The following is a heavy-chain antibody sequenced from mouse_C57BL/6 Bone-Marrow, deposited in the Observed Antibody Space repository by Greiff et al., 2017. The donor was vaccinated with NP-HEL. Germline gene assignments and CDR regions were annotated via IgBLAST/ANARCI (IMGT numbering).Heavy chain of an antibody. CDR1: GYAFSSSW. CDR2: IYPGDGDT. J-gene: IGHJ2*01. V-gene: IGHV1-82*01. Sequence: QVQLQQSGPELVKPGASVKISCKASGYAFSSSWMNWVKQRPGKGLEWIGRIYPGDGDTNYNGKFKGKATLTADKSSSTAYMQLSSLTSEDSAVYFCARRGIYYYGISFDYWGQGTTLTVSS. CDR3: ARRGIYYYGISFDY. D-gene: IGHD1-1*01.